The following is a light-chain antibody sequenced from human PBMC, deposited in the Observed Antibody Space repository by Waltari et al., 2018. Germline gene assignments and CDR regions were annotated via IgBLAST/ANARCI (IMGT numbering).Light chain of an antibody. Sequence: QTGLTQPPSVSLPPGQRVTISCTGTSPNIGADSDVHWYQVLPGTAPKLLIFGNNNRPPGAPDRFSGSKSGTSASLAMTGLQAEDEADYYCQSYDRSHTASVFGGGTKLTVL. V-gene: IGLV1-40*01. CDR2: GNN. J-gene: IGLJ2*01. CDR1: SPNIGADSD. CDR3: QSYDRSHTASV.